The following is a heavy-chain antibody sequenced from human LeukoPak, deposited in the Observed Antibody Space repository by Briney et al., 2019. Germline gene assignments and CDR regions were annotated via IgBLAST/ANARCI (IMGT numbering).Heavy chain of an antibody. CDR2: INAGNGNT. D-gene: IGHD3-10*01. CDR3: ASGGSGSYYYYGMDV. CDR1: GYTFTSYA. Sequence: ASVKVSCKASGYTFTSYAMHWVRQAPGQRLEWMGWINAGNGNTKYSQKFQGRVTITRDTSASTAYMELSSLRSEDTAEYYCASGGSGSYYYYGMDVWGQGTTVTVSS. V-gene: IGHV1-3*01. J-gene: IGHJ6*02.